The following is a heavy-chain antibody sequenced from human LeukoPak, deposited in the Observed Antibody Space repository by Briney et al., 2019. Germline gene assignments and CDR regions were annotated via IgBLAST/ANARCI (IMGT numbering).Heavy chain of an antibody. D-gene: IGHD3-10*01. Sequence: PGGSLRLSCAASGFTFSGYGMHWVRQAPGKGLEWVAFIRYNGNNQYYADSVKGRFTISRDNSKNTLYLQMNSLKGDDAAVYYCAKDSAFYYIDVWGKGTTVIISS. V-gene: IGHV3-30*02. CDR1: GFTFSGYG. J-gene: IGHJ6*03. CDR3: AKDSAFYYIDV. CDR2: IRYNGNNQ.